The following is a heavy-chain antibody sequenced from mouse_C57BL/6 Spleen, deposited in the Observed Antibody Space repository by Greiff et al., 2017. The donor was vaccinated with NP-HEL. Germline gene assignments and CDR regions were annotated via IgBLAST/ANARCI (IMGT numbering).Heavy chain of an antibody. Sequence: QVQLQQPGAELVMPGASVKLSCKASGYTFTSYWMHWVKQRPGQGLEWIGEIDPSDSYTNYNQKFKGKSTLTVDKSSSTAYMQLSSLTSDDSAVYYCASRAYYFDYWGQGTTLTVSS. V-gene: IGHV1-69*01. J-gene: IGHJ2*01. D-gene: IGHD6-1*01. CDR3: ASRAYYFDY. CDR1: GYTFTSYW. CDR2: IDPSDSYT.